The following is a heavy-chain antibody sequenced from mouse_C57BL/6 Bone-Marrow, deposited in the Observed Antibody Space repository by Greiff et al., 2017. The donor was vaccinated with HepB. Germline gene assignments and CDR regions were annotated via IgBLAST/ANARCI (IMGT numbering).Heavy chain of an antibody. CDR2: ISYSGST. CDR3: ARNHGSSRDWYFDV. V-gene: IGHV3-1*01. Sequence: ESGPGMVKPSQSLSLTCTVTGYSITSGYDWHWIRHFPGNKLEWMGYISYSGSTNYNPSLKSRISITHDTSKNHFFLKLNSVTTEDTATYYCARNHGSSRDWYFDVWGTGTTVTVSS. CDR1: GYSITSGYD. D-gene: IGHD1-1*01. J-gene: IGHJ1*03.